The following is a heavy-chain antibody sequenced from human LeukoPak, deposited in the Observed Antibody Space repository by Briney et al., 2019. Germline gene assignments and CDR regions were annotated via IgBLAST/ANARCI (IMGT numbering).Heavy chain of an antibody. CDR3: ARDGCSGGSCPPEYYYGMDV. CDR1: GFTFSSYG. D-gene: IGHD2-15*01. Sequence: GGFLRLSCAASGFTFSSYGMHWVRQAPGKGLEWVAVIWYDGSNKYYADSVKGRFTISRDNSKNTLYLQMNSLRAEDTAVYYCARDGCSGGSCPPEYYYGMDVWGQGTTVTVSS. V-gene: IGHV3-33*01. J-gene: IGHJ6*02. CDR2: IWYDGSNK.